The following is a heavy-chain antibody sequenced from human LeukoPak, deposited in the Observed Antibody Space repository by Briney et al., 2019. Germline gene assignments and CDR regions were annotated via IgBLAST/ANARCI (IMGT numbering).Heavy chain of an antibody. CDR2: IYSGGST. CDR1: GFTFSNYG. CDR3: ARATYYYDSSLGY. Sequence: PGGSLRLSCVASGFTFSNYGMSWVRQAPGKGLEWVSVIYSGGSTYYADSVKGRFTISRDNSKNTLYLQMNSLRAEDTAVYYCARATYYYDSSLGYWGQGTLVTVSS. V-gene: IGHV3-53*01. D-gene: IGHD3-22*01. J-gene: IGHJ4*02.